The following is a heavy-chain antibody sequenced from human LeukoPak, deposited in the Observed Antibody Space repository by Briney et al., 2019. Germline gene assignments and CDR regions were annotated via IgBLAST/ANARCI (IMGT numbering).Heavy chain of an antibody. CDR2: TRYESNL. V-gene: IGHV3-30*02. CDR1: GFIFTSYG. CDR3: AKGSSSHQYSFDY. Sequence: GGSLRLSCAASGFIFTSYGMHWVRQAPGKGLEWVALTRYESNLYCADSVKGRFTISRDNSKNTLYLQMNSLRPEDTAVYYCAKGSSSHQYSFDYWGQGTLVTVSS. J-gene: IGHJ4*02. D-gene: IGHD6-13*01.